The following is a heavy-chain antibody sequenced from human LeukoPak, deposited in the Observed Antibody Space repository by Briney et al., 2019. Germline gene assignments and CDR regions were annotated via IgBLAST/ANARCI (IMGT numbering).Heavy chain of an antibody. J-gene: IGHJ4*02. D-gene: IGHD3-10*01. CDR1: GFTFSSYA. CDR2: ISGSAGST. V-gene: IGHV3-23*01. CDR3: ARASLLLWFGEFHY. Sequence: GGSLRLSCAASGFTFSSYAMSWVRQAPGKGLEWVSTISGSAGSTYYADSVKGRFTISRDNSKNTLYLQMNSLRAEDTAVYYCARASLLLWFGEFHYWGQGTLVTVSS.